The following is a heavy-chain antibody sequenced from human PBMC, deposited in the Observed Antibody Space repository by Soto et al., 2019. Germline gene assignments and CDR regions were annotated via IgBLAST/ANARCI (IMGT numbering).Heavy chain of an antibody. CDR3: ARDGGYVDYVDY. Sequence: GASVKVSCKVSGYTFTVFYIHWVRQAPGQGLEWMGCINPHSGDTDSAQIFQGRVTMTRDTSINTAFLELSRLTSDDTAVYYCARDGGYVDYVDYWGQGALVTVSS. V-gene: IGHV1-2*02. D-gene: IGHD1-26*01. CDR2: INPHSGDT. CDR1: GYTFTVFY. J-gene: IGHJ4*02.